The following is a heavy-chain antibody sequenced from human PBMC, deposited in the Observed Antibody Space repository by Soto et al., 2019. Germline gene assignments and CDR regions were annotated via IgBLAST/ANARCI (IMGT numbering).Heavy chain of an antibody. CDR1: GDSISGYY. CDR3: ARTWGSKNDY. V-gene: IGHV4-59*01. D-gene: IGHD3-16*01. CDR2: IYYSGST. Sequence: PSETLSLTCTVSGDSISGYYWNWIRQPPGKGLEWIGYIYYSGSTNYNPSLKSRVTISVDTSKNQFSLKLSSVTAADTAVYYCARTWGSKNDYWGRGTLVTVSS. J-gene: IGHJ4*02.